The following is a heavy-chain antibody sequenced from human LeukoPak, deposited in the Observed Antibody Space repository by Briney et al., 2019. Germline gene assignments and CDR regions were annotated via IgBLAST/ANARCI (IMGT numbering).Heavy chain of an antibody. D-gene: IGHD3-22*01. Sequence: PGGSLRLSCAASGFTFRTYTMNWVRQAPGNGLEWVSYISSSSTTMYYADSVKGRFTISRDNAKNSLYLQMNSLRDEDTAVYYCARAYYDSSGYYYEGYFQDWGQGTLVTVSS. V-gene: IGHV3-48*02. CDR1: GFTFRTYT. J-gene: IGHJ1*01. CDR2: ISSSSTTM. CDR3: ARAYYDSSGYYYEGYFQD.